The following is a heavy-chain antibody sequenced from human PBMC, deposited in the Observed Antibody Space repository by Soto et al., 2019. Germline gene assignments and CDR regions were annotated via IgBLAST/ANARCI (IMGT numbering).Heavy chain of an antibody. CDR3: AKAHDSSGWDNNWFDP. V-gene: IGHV3-9*01. Sequence: PGGSLRLSCEASGFTFDDYAMHWVRQAPGKGLEWVSGISWNSGKIHYADSVRGRFTISRDNAQNSLYLQMNSLRPEDTAFYCCAKAHDSSGWDNNWFDPWGQGTLVTVSS. D-gene: IGHD6-19*01. J-gene: IGHJ5*02. CDR1: GFTFDDYA. CDR2: ISWNSGKI.